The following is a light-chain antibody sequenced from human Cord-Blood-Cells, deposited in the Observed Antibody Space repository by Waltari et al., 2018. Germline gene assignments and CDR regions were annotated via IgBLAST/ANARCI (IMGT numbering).Light chain of an antibody. J-gene: IGKJ1*01. CDR3: QQYNNWPWT. V-gene: IGKV3-15*01. Sequence: EIVMKQSPATLSVSPGERATLSCRASQSVSSNLAWYQQKPGQAPRLLIYGASTRATGIPARFSGSGSGTEFTLTISSLQSEDCAVYYGQQYNNWPWTFGQGTKVEIK. CDR1: QSVSSN. CDR2: GAS.